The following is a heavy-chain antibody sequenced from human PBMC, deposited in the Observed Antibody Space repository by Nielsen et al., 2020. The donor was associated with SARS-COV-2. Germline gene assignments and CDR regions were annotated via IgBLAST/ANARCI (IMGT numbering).Heavy chain of an antibody. CDR3: ARGSVAARPHYYYYYMDV. CDR2: IIPIFGTA. J-gene: IGHJ6*03. D-gene: IGHD6-6*01. Sequence: SVQVSCKASGGTFSSYAISWVRQAPGQGLEWMGGIIPIFGTANYAQKFQGRVTITADESTSTAYMELSSLRSEDTAVYYCARGSVAARPHYYYYYMDVWGKGTTVTVSS. CDR1: GGTFSSYA. V-gene: IGHV1-69*13.